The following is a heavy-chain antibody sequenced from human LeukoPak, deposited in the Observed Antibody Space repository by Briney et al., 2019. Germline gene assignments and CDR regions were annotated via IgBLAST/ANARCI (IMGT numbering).Heavy chain of an antibody. CDR1: GGTFSSYA. CDR2: IIPIFGTA. J-gene: IGHJ6*02. CDR3: AKGIAPYYYYGMDV. V-gene: IGHV1-69*05. D-gene: IGHD2-15*01. Sequence: ASVKVSCKASGGTFSSYAISWVRQAPGQGLERMGGIIPIFGTANYAQKFQGRVTITTDESTSTAYMELSSLRSEDTAVYYCAKGIAPYYYYGMDVWGQGTTVTVSS.